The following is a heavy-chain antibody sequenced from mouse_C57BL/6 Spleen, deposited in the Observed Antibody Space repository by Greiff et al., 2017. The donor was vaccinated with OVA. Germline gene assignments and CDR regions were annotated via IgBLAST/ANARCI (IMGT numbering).Heavy chain of an antibody. CDR3: ARLWLRRRYFDY. CDR1: GFTFSSYG. V-gene: IGHV5-6*01. CDR2: ISSGGSYT. J-gene: IGHJ2*01. Sequence: VQLKESGGDLVKPGGSLKLSCAASGFTFSSYGMSWVRQTPDKRLEWVATISSGGSYTYYPDSVKGRFTISRDNAKNTLYLQMSSLKSEDTAMYYCARLWLRRRYFDYWGQGTTLTVSS. D-gene: IGHD2-2*01.